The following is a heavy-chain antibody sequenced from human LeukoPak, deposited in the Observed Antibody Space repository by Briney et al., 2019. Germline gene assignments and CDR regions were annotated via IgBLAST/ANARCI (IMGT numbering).Heavy chain of an antibody. J-gene: IGHJ4*02. D-gene: IGHD6-6*01. CDR3: ARHRYTSWSSYFDF. Sequence: SETLSLTCTVSGGSISGYYWTWIRQPPGKGLEWIGYIYSSGSTNYNPSLKSRVTISVDTSKNQFSLRLSSVTAADTAVYYCARHRYTSWSSYFDFWGQGTLVTVSS. CDR1: GGSISGYY. V-gene: IGHV4-59*08. CDR2: IYSSGST.